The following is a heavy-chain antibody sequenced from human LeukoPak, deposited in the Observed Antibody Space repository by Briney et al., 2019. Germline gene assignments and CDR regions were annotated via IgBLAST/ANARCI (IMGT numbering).Heavy chain of an antibody. CDR3: AKDPSAYCSSTSCYGLGDY. CDR1: GFTFSSYG. V-gene: IGHV3-23*01. CDR2: ISGSGGST. Sequence: GGSLRLSCAASGFTFSSYGMSWVRQAPGKGLEWVSAISGSGGSTYYADSVKGRFTISRDNSKNTLYLQMNSLRAEDTAVYYCAKDPSAYCSSTSCYGLGDYWGQGTLVTVSS. J-gene: IGHJ4*02. D-gene: IGHD2-2*01.